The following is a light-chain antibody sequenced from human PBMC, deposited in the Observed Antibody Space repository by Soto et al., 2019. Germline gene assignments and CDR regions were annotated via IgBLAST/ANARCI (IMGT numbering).Light chain of an antibody. CDR1: NSDVGGYNF. J-gene: IGLJ7*01. Sequence: QSALTQPASVSGSPGQSVTISCTGTNSDVGGYNFVSWYQQHPGKVPKLMIFDVNRRPSGVSDRFSGSKSGNTASLTISGLQAEDEGDYYCCSYTSSSTDVFGSGTQLTVL. CDR3: CSYTSSSTDV. CDR2: DVN. V-gene: IGLV2-14*03.